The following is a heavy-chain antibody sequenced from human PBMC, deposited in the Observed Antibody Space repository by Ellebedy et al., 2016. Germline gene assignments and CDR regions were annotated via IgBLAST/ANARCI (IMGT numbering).Heavy chain of an antibody. D-gene: IGHD3/OR15-3a*01. V-gene: IGHV3-23*01. Sequence: GESLKISCAASGFTFSSYAMSWVRQAPGKGLEWVSATGGTATRADYADSVKGRFTISRDNSKNTLFLQMNSLRAEDTAVYYCAKHPNDYWTGYNLYFDYWGQGTLVTVSS. CDR1: GFTFSSYA. CDR2: TGGTATRA. CDR3: AKHPNDYWTGYNLYFDY. J-gene: IGHJ4*02.